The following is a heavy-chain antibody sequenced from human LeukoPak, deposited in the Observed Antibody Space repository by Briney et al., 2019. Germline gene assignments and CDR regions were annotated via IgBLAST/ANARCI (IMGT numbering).Heavy chain of an antibody. D-gene: IGHD2-8*01. Sequence: GGSLRLSCTASGFTFSTYAMSWVRQAPGKGLEWVSAITDSGGNTYYAAPVKGRFTISRDNSKNTLYLQMNSLRVEDTAVYYCARAGHCTNGICYTADFDYWGQGTLVTVSS. J-gene: IGHJ4*02. V-gene: IGHV3-23*01. CDR1: GFTFSTYA. CDR3: ARAGHCTNGICYTADFDY. CDR2: ITDSGGNT.